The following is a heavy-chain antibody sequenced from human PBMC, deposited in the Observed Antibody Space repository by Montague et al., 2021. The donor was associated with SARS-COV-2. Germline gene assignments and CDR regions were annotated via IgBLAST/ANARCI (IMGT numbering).Heavy chain of an antibody. CDR1: GASISSSSFF. D-gene: IGHD3-10*01. V-gene: IGHV4-39*01. Sequence: SETLSLTCTVSGASISSSSFFWGWIRQPPGKGLEWIGTGSYSGDYNYMLPRGSRVTMSVDTSKNQLSLKVYSVAAADTAVFYCARRADIWGVRFDSWGQGALVTVSS. CDR2: GSYSGDY. CDR3: ARRADIWGVRFDS. J-gene: IGHJ4*02.